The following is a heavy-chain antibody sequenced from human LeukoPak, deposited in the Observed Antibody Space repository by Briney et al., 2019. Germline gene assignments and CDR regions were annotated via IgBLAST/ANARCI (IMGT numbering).Heavy chain of an antibody. Sequence: ASVKVSCKASGGTFSSYAINWVRQAPGQGLEWMGWVNPKSGNTGYKQKFQARVTITRDTSITTAYMELSSLTSDDTAVYFCARGLPLGYCTYGVCYPPKHFDFWGQGTLVTVSS. CDR2: VNPKSGNT. CDR1: GGTFSSYA. J-gene: IGHJ4*02. V-gene: IGHV1-8*03. CDR3: ARGLPLGYCTYGVCYPPKHFDF. D-gene: IGHD2-8*01.